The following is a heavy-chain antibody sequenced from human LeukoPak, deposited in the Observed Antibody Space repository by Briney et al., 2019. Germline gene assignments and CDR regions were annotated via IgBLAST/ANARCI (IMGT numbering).Heavy chain of an antibody. J-gene: IGHJ4*02. V-gene: IGHV4-38-2*02. CDR1: GYSMSSGYY. CDR3: ARNYYDTRKPWD. CDR2: IFHSGNS. Sequence: PSETLSLTCTVSGYSMSSGYYWGWIRQPPGKGLQWIGSIFHSGNSYYNPSLKSRVTISVDTSKNQFSLKVNSMTAADTAVYFCARNYYDTRKPWDWGQGTLVTVSS. D-gene: IGHD3-22*01.